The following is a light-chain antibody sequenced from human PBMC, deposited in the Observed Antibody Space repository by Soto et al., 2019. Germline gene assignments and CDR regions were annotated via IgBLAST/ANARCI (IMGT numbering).Light chain of an antibody. CDR1: SSDVGGYNY. CDR2: DVS. J-gene: IGLJ1*01. Sequence: QSVLTQPRSVSGSPGQSVTISCTGTSSDVGGYNYVSWYQQHPGKAPKLMISDVSKRPSGVPDRFSGSKSGNTASLTISGLQAEDEADYYCCSYAGSHPYVFGSGTKVTVL. V-gene: IGLV2-11*01. CDR3: CSYAGSHPYV.